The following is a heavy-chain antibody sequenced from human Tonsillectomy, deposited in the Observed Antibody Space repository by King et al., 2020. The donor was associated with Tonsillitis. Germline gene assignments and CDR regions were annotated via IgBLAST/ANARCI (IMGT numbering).Heavy chain of an antibody. D-gene: IGHD6-19*01. Sequence: VQLVESGGGLVKPGGSLRLSCAASGFTFSSYSMNWVRQAPGKGLEWVSSISSSSSYIYYADSVKGRFTISRDNAKNSLYLQMNSLRAEDTAVYYCARLIYSSGYYDYGMVVWGQGTTVTVSS. J-gene: IGHJ6*02. CDR1: GFTFSSYS. CDR3: ARLIYSSGYYDYGMVV. CDR2: ISSSSSYI. V-gene: IGHV3-21*01.